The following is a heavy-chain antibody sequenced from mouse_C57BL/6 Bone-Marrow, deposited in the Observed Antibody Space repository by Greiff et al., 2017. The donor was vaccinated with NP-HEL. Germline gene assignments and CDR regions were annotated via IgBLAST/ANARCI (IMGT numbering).Heavy chain of an antibody. V-gene: IGHV1-63*01. CDR3: ARRYYGRGDYFDY. D-gene: IGHD1-1*01. CDR1: GYTFTNYW. J-gene: IGHJ2*01. Sequence: VKLMESGAELVRPGTSVKMSCKASGYTFTNYWIGWAKQRPGHGLEWIGDIYPGGGYTNYNEKFKGKATLTADKSSSTAYMQFSSLTSEDSAIYYCARRYYGRGDYFDYWGQGTTLTVSS. CDR2: IYPGGGYT.